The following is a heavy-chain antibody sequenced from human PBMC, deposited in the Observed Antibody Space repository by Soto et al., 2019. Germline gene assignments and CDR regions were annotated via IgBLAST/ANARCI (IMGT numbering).Heavy chain of an antibody. CDR1: GGSISSSSYY. CDR3: AREGKGLCYCSGGSCQGNFDY. D-gene: IGHD2-15*01. Sequence: PSETLSLTCTVSGGSISSSSYYWGWIRQPPGKGLEWIGSIYYSGSTYYNPSLKSRVTISVDTSKNQFSLKLSSVTAADTAVYYCAREGKGLCYCSGGSCQGNFDYWGQGTLVTVSS. CDR2: IYYSGST. J-gene: IGHJ4*02. V-gene: IGHV4-39*02.